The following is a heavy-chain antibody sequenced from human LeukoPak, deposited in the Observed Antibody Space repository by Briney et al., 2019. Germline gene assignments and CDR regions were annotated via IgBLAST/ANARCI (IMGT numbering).Heavy chain of an antibody. Sequence: ASVKVSCKASGCTFTSYYMHWVRQAPGQGLEWMGIINPSGGSTSYAQKFQGRVTMTRDTSTSTVYMELSSLRSEDTAVYYCARDRGYCSSTSCYRRVVRYNWFDPWGQGTLVTVSS. CDR2: INPSGGST. D-gene: IGHD2-2*01. CDR1: GCTFTSYY. V-gene: IGHV1-46*01. CDR3: ARDRGYCSSTSCYRRVVRYNWFDP. J-gene: IGHJ5*02.